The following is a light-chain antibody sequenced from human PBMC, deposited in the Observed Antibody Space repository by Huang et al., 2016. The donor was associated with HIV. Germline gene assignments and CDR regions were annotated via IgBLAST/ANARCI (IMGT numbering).Light chain of an antibody. CDR2: GAS. CDR1: EGIGDY. J-gene: IGKJ1*01. Sequence: IPLTQSPSSLSASVAYRVTITCRASEGIGDYLAWYQQKPVKAPKLLVYGASTLQQGVPSRFSGIGSGTHFTLTISSLQPEDFATYYCQQLSTYPLTFGQGTKVEIK. CDR3: QQLSTYPLT. V-gene: IGKV1-9*01.